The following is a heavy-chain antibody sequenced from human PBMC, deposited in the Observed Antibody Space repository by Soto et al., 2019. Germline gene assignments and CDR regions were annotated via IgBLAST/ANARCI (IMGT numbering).Heavy chain of an antibody. CDR3: ARRYGDYDY. CDR1: GYSISSGYY. CDR2: IYHSGST. Sequence: SETLSLTCAVSGYSISSGYYWGWIRQPPGKGLEWIGSIYHSGSTYYNPSLKSRVTISVDTSKNQFSLKLSSVTAADTAVYYCARRYGDYDYWGQGTLVTVSS. J-gene: IGHJ4*02. V-gene: IGHV4-38-2*01. D-gene: IGHD4-17*01.